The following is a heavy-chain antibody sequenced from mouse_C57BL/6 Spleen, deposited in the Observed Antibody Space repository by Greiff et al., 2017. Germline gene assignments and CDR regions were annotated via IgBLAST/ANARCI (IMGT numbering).Heavy chain of an antibody. V-gene: IGHV1-53*01. CDR2: INPSNGGT. D-gene: IGHD1-2*01. Sequence: QVQLQQSGTELVKPGASVKLSCKASGYTFTSYWMHWVKQRPGQGLEWIGNINPSNGGTNYNEKFKSKATLTVDKSSSTAYMQLSSLTSEDSAVYYCARSPILLRHMDYWGQGTSVTVSS. CDR1: GYTFTSYW. CDR3: ARSPILLRHMDY. J-gene: IGHJ4*01.